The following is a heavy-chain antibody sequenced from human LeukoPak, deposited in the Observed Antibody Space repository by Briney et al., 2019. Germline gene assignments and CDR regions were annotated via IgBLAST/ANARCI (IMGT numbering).Heavy chain of an antibody. J-gene: IGHJ4*02. Sequence: GGSLRLSCAASGFTFSSYAMSRVRQAPGKGLEWVSAISGSGGSTYYADSVKGRFTISRDNSKNTLCLQMNSLRAEDTAVYYCAKVRIEYYNYWGQGTLVTVSS. CDR1: GFTFSSYA. V-gene: IGHV3-23*01. CDR3: AKVRIEYYNY. CDR2: ISGSGGST. D-gene: IGHD5-24*01.